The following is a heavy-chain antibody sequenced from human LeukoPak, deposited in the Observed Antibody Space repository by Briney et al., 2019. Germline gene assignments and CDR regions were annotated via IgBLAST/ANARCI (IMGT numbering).Heavy chain of an antibody. D-gene: IGHD3-9*01. CDR1: GYTFTSYG. CDR2: ISAYNGNT. J-gene: IGHJ4*02. CDR3: ARAAEDYYDILTGYGDY. V-gene: IGHV1-18*01. Sequence: ASVTVSCKASGYTFTSYGISWVRQAPGQGLEWMGWISAYNGNTNYAQKLQGRVTMTTDTSTSTAYMELRSLRSDNTAVYYCARAAEDYYDILTGYGDYWGQGTLVTVSS.